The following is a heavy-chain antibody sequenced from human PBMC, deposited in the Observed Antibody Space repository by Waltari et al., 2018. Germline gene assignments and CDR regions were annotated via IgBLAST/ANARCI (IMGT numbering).Heavy chain of an antibody. Sequence: QLQLQESGPGLVKPSETLSLTCTVSGGSISSSSYYWGWIRQPPGKGLEWIGSIYYSGNTYYNPSLKSRVTISVDTSKNQFSLKLSSVTAADTAVYYCARIGLHWFFDLWGRGTLVTVSS. CDR2: IYYSGNT. D-gene: IGHD5-18*01. CDR1: GGSISSSSYY. V-gene: IGHV4-39*01. J-gene: IGHJ2*01. CDR3: ARIGLHWFFDL.